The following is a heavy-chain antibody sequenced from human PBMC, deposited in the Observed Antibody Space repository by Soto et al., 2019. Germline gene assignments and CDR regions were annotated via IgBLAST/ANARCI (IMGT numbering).Heavy chain of an antibody. D-gene: IGHD5-18*01. CDR2: IYSSGST. CDR3: ARNTYGVFDY. J-gene: IGHJ4*02. V-gene: IGHV4-61*01. CDR1: GGSVSSGSYY. Sequence: SETLSLTCTVSGGSVSSGSYYWSWIRQPPGKGLEWIGYIYSSGSTTYNPSLKSRVTISLHTSKNQFSLKLNSVTAADKAVYYCARNTYGVFDYWGQGTLVTVS.